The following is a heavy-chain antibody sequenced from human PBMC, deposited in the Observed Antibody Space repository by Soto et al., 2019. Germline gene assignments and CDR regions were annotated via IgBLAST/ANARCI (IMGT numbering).Heavy chain of an antibody. V-gene: IGHV4-39*01. J-gene: IGHJ4*02. CDR1: GGSISSSSYY. D-gene: IGHD3-3*01. CDR3: ARHRYRSIFGAVITHYFDY. Sequence: QLHLQESGPGLVKPSETLSLTCTVSGGSISSSSYYWGWIRQPPGKGLEWIGSIYYSGSTYYNPSLKSRVTISVDTSKNQFSLKLSSVTAADTAVYYCARHRYRSIFGAVITHYFDYWGQGTLVTVSS. CDR2: IYYSGST.